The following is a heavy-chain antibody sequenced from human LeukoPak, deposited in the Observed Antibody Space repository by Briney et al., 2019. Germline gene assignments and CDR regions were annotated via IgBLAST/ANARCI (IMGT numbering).Heavy chain of an antibody. CDR3: ARDRDGYNYFDY. D-gene: IGHD5-24*01. Sequence: ASVKVSCKAFGYTFTSNYMHWVRQAPGQGPEWMGVISPSGGSTTYAQKFQGRVTLTRDMSTSTDYLELSRLRSDDTAVYYCARDRDGYNYFDYWGQGTLVTVSS. V-gene: IGHV1-46*01. J-gene: IGHJ4*02. CDR1: GYTFTSNY. CDR2: ISPSGGST.